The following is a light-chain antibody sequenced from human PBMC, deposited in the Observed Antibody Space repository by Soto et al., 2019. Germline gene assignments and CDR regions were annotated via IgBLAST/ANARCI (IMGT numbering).Light chain of an antibody. CDR2: EVS. CDR3: ISYTTSNTLV. CDR1: SSDIGGYNY. Sequence: QSALTQPASVSGSPGQSITISCTGTSSDIGGYNYVSWYQHHPGKAPKVMIYEVSNRPSGVSNRFSGSKSGNTASLTISGLQAEDEADYYCISYTTSNTLVFGGGTQLTVL. V-gene: IGLV2-14*01. J-gene: IGLJ3*02.